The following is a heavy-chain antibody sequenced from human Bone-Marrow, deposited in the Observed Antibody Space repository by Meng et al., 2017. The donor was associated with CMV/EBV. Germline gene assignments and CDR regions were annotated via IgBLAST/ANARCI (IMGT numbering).Heavy chain of an antibody. J-gene: IGHJ4*02. Sequence: SGPTLVKPTQTLTLTCTFSGFSVSSSGVGVGWIRQPAGKALEWLALIHWNDDKHYSPSLKSRRAITKDTSKDQVVLTLTNMDPVDTATYYCAHRRLWEPDWEHYFDYWGQGTLVTVSS. CDR2: IHWNDDK. CDR3: AHRRLWEPDWEHYFDY. V-gene: IGHV2-5*01. D-gene: IGHD3-9*01. CDR1: GFSVSSSGVG.